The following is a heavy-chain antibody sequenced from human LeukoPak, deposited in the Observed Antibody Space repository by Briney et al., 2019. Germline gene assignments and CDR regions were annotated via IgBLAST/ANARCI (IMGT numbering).Heavy chain of an antibody. D-gene: IGHD3-10*01. CDR3: ARDKLGRGVITATIDY. Sequence: HARGSLRLSCAASGFTFISYGMHWVRQAPGKGLEWVAVIWYDGSNKYYADSVKGRFTISRDNSKNTLYLQMNSLRAEDTAVYYCARDKLGRGVITATIDYWGQGTLVTVSS. J-gene: IGHJ4*02. CDR2: IWYDGSNK. CDR1: GFTFISYG. V-gene: IGHV3-33*01.